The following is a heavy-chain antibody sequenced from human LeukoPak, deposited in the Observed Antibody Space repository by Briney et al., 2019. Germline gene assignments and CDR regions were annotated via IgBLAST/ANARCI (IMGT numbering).Heavy chain of an antibody. J-gene: IGHJ4*02. V-gene: IGHV3-11*04. D-gene: IGHD3-3*01. Sequence: GGSLRLSCAASGFTFSDYYMSWIRQAPGKGLEWVSYISSSGSTIYYADSVKGRFTISRDNAKNSLYLQMNSLRAEDTAVYYCTTVLSSILEWFRYFDYWGQGTLVTVSS. CDR2: ISSSGSTI. CDR1: GFTFSDYY. CDR3: TTVLSSILEWFRYFDY.